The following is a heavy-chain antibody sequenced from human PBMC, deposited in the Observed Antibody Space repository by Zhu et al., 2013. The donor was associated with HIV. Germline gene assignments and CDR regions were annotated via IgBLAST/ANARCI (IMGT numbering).Heavy chain of an antibody. V-gene: IGHV1-69*13. J-gene: IGHJ6*02. Sequence: QVQLVQSGAEVKKPGASVKVSCKASGYTFTSYGISWVRQAPGQGLEWMGGIIPIFGTANYAQKFQGRVTITADESTSTAYMELGSLRSEDTAVYYCARPSGVASGGYYYYYGMDVWGQGTTVTVSS. CDR3: ARPSGVASGGYYYYYGMDV. CDR2: IIPIFGTA. CDR1: GYTFTSYG. D-gene: IGHD3-10*01.